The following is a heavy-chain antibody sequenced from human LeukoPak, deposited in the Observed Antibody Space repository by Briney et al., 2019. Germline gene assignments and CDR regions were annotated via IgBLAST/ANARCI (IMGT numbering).Heavy chain of an antibody. CDR3: IGSGGWPGY. J-gene: IGHJ4*02. CDR2: IASDGST. V-gene: IGHV3-74*01. D-gene: IGHD1-26*01. Sequence: GGSLRLSCAASGFTFSSYWMLWVRQAPGKGLVWVSRIASDGSTVYADSVKGRFTISRDNAKDTVYLQMNSLRVEDTAVYYCIGSGGWPGYWGQGTLVTVSS. CDR1: GFTFSSYW.